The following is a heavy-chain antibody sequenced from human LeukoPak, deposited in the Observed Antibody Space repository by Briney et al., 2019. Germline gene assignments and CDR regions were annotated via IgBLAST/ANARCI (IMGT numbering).Heavy chain of an antibody. V-gene: IGHV3-48*01. Sequence: QPGGSLRLSCAASGFTFSSYSMNWVRQAPGKGLEWVSYISSSSSTIYYADSVKGRFTISRDNAKNSLYLQTNSLRAEDTAVYYCASVVVPAAIPYTFDYWGQGTLVTVSS. D-gene: IGHD2-2*02. CDR3: ASVVVPAAIPYTFDY. CDR2: ISSSSSTI. CDR1: GFTFSSYS. J-gene: IGHJ4*02.